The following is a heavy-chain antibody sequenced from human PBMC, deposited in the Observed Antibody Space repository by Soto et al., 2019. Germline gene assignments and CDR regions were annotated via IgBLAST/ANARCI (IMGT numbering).Heavy chain of an antibody. CDR1: GYTFTSYY. V-gene: IGHV1-46*03. J-gene: IGHJ6*02. CDR2: INPSGGST. Sequence: GASVKVSCKASGYTFTSYYMHWVRQAPGQGLEWMGIINPSGGSTSYAQKFQGRVTMTRDTSTSTVYMELSSLRSEDTAVYYCSRPTGRYYYYYGMDVWGQGTKVTVSS. CDR3: SRPTGRYYYYYGMDV. D-gene: IGHD3-9*01.